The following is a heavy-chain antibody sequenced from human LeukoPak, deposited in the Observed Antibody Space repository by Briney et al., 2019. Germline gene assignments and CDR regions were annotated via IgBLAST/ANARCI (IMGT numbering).Heavy chain of an antibody. CDR3: ARDPDCSGGRCYSWGNGMDV. Sequence: ASVKVSCKASGYTFTSYGISWVRQAPGQGLEWMRWISTYNGNTNYAQKFQGRVTMTTDTSTSTAYMELRSLRSDGTAVYYCARDPDCSGGRCYSWGNGMDVWGQGTTVTVSS. CDR2: ISTYNGNT. CDR1: GYTFTSYG. V-gene: IGHV1-18*01. J-gene: IGHJ6*02. D-gene: IGHD2-15*01.